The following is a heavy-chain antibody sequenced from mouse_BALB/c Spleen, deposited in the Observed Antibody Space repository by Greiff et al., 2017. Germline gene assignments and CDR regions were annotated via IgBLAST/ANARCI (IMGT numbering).Heavy chain of an antibody. CDR1: GFTFSDYY. CDR2: ISDGGSYT. V-gene: IGHV5-4*02. Sequence: EVQLQESGGGLVKPGGSLKLSCAASGFTFSDYYMYWVRQTPEKRLEWVATISDGGSYTYYPDSVKGRFTISRDNAKNNLYLQMSSLKSEDTAMYYCARDQYYGSSYGAMDYWGQGTSVTVSS. J-gene: IGHJ4*01. CDR3: ARDQYYGSSYGAMDY. D-gene: IGHD1-1*01.